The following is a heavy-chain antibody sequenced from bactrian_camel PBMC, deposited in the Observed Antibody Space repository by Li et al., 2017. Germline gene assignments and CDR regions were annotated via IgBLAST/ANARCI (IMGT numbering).Heavy chain of an antibody. CDR2: FTIHGTA. V-gene: IGHV3S67*01. CDR1: GFSFASYG. CDR3: AAEGGVIVAAGYDY. D-gene: IGHD1*01. J-gene: IGHJ4*01. Sequence: VQLVESGGGLVQPGGSLRLSCAASGFSFASYGMSWVRQAPGKERELVSTFTIHGTASYVDSVKGRFLVSRVNGDSGKSISYLQMNSLKIEDTAVYYCAAEGGVIVAAGYDYWGQGTQVTVS.